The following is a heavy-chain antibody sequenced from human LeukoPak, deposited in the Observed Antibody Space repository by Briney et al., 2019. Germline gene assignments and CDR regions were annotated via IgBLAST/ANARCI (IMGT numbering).Heavy chain of an antibody. D-gene: IGHD1-14*01. CDR3: ARTPTGFLSYYFDY. V-gene: IGHV3-30-3*01. Sequence: PGGSLRLSCAASGFTFSSYAMHWVRQAPGKGLEWVAVISYDGSNKYYADSVKGRFTISRDNAKNSLYLQMNSLRAEDTAVYYCARTPTGFLSYYFDYWGQGTLVTVSS. CDR1: GFTFSSYA. J-gene: IGHJ4*02. CDR2: ISYDGSNK.